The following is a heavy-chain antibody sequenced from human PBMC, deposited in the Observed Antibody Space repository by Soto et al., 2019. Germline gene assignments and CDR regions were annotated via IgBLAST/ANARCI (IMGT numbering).Heavy chain of an antibody. J-gene: IGHJ5*01. CDR1: GFTFDKYG. CDR3: ASGGCSYDGRGYTCPMYYFDS. Sequence: GGSLRLSCAASGFTFDKYGMSWVRQAPGKGLERVSTISSGGGSLYYADSVKGRFSISRVNSQNPLFLQLISLRVEDTAVYFCASGGCSYDGRGYTCPMYYFDSWGQGTLVTVSS. V-gene: IGHV3-23*01. D-gene: IGHD3-22*01. CDR2: ISSGGGSL.